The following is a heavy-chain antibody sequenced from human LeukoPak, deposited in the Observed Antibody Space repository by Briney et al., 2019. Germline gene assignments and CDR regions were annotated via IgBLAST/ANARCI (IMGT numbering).Heavy chain of an antibody. Sequence: GESLKISCKGSAYSFSSHWIGWVRQMPGKGLEWMGIIYPGDSDSRYSPSFQGQVTVSVDKSISTAYLQWSSLKASDTAMYYRASLRRRAHFDYWGQGTLVTVSS. CDR2: IYPGDSDS. J-gene: IGHJ4*02. V-gene: IGHV5-51*01. CDR1: AYSFSSHW. CDR3: ASLRRRAHFDY.